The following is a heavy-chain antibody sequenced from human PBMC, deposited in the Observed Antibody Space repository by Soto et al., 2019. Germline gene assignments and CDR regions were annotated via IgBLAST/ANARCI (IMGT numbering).Heavy chain of an antibody. Sequence: PGGSLRLSCAASGFIFENFGMSWVRQAPGKGLEWISSISGSGFTKYYADSVKGRFTISRDNSKSTVYLELNNLSAEDTAVYHCAKNQGVELVPLATVDWFDPWGQGSVVT. CDR2: ISGSGFTK. J-gene: IGHJ5*02. CDR1: GFIFENFG. D-gene: IGHD1-26*01. CDR3: AKNQGVELVPLATVDWFDP. V-gene: IGHV3-23*01.